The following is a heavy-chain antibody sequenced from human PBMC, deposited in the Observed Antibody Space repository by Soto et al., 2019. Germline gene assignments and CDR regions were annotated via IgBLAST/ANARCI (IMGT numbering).Heavy chain of an antibody. J-gene: IGHJ3*02. V-gene: IGHV3-30*03. Sequence: PGGSLRLSCAASGFTFSSYGMHWVRQAPGKGLEWVAVISYDGSNKYYADSVKGRFTISRDNSKNTLYLQMNSLRAEDTAVYYCVADYVATDTFDIWGQGTMVTVS. CDR2: ISYDGSNK. D-gene: IGHD3-10*02. CDR1: GFTFSSYG. CDR3: VADYVATDTFDI.